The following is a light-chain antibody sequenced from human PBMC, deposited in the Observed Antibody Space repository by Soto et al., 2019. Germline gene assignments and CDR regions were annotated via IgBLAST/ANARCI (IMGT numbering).Light chain of an antibody. J-gene: IGLJ1*01. CDR1: SSDVGGYNY. CDR2: EVS. Sequence: QSALTQPASVSGSPGQSITISCTGTSSDVGGYNYVSWFQQHPGKAPKLMIYEVSNRPSGVSDRFSGSKSGNTASLTISGLQAEDEADYYCSSYTSSSTYVLGNGTKGTV. CDR3: SSYTSSSTYV. V-gene: IGLV2-14*01.